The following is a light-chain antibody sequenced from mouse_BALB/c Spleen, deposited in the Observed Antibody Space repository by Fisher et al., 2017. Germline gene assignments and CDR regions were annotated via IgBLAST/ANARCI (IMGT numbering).Light chain of an antibody. Sequence: IVMTQTPAIMSASPGEKVTMTCSASSSVSYMHWYQQKSGTSPKRWIYDTSKLASGVPVRLSGSGSGTSYSLTISSMEAEDAATYYCQQWSSNPLTFGAGTKLELK. V-gene: IGKV4-59*01. CDR2: DTS. CDR1: SSVSY. J-gene: IGKJ5*01. CDR3: QQWSSNPLT.